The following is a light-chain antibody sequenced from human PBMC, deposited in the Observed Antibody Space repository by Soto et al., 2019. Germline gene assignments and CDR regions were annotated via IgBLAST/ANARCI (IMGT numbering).Light chain of an antibody. CDR3: QQYGSSPIT. CDR2: GAS. Sequence: EIVLTQSPGTLSFSPGERATLSCRASQSVNSNYLAWYQQKSGQAPRLLIYGASSRATGIADRFSGSGSGTDFTLTISRLEPEDFAAYHCQQYGSSPITFGQGTRLEIK. J-gene: IGKJ5*01. CDR1: QSVNSNY. V-gene: IGKV3-20*01.